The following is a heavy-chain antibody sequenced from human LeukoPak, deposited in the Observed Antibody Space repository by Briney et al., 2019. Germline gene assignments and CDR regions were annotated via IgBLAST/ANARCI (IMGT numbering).Heavy chain of an antibody. D-gene: IGHD4-23*01. CDR3: AKEAIMTTVVNADPKYFQH. J-gene: IGHJ1*01. CDR1: GFTFSSYG. Sequence: GGSLRLSCAASGFTFSSYGVHWVRQAPGKGLEWVAVISYDGSNKYYADSVKGRFTISRDNSKNTLYLQMNSLRAEDTAVYYCAKEAIMTTVVNADPKYFQHWGQGTLVTVSS. V-gene: IGHV3-30*18. CDR2: ISYDGSNK.